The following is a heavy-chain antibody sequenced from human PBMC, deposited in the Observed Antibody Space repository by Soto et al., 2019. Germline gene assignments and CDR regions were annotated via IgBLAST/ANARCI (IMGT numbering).Heavy chain of an antibody. J-gene: IGHJ5*02. CDR3: AKNLGGPGTTYGGNWYDP. V-gene: IGHV3-23*01. D-gene: IGHD1-7*01. CDR2: ISGSGGST. Sequence: GSLRLSCAASGFTFSSYSMSWVRQAPGKGLEWVSAISGSGGSTYYADSVKGRFTISRDNSKNTLYLQMNSLRAEDTAVYYCAKNLGGPGTTYGGNWYDPWGQGNLVTVS. CDR1: GFTFSSYS.